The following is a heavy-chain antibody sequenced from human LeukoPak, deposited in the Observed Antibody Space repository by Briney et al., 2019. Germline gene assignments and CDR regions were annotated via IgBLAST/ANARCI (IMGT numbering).Heavy chain of an antibody. CDR1: GDSVSSNSAA. J-gene: IGHJ5*02. CDR3: ARDHRGRGITIFGVPSSWFDP. V-gene: IGHV6-1*01. Sequence: SQTLSLTCAISGDSVSSNSAAWNWIRQSPSRGLEWLGRTYYRSKWYNDYAVSVKSRITINPDTSKNQFSLQLNSVTPEDTAVYYCARDHRGRGITIFGVPSSWFDPWGQGTLVTVSS. CDR2: TYYRSKWYN. D-gene: IGHD3-3*01.